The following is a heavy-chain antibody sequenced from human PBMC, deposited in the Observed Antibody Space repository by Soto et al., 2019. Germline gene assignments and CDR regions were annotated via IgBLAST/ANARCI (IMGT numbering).Heavy chain of an antibody. CDR2: IGPSSGDT. J-gene: IGHJ4*02. Sequence: ASVKVSCKASGYTFTKYYLHWVRQAPGHGLEWVGIIGPSSGDTTNAQSFQGRLILTRDTSTSTVYLELSSLTSDDTAVYYCARAAYYYDRSVYYPLKYWGQGPRVTVSS. V-gene: IGHV1-46*01. D-gene: IGHD3-22*01. CDR3: ARAAYYYDRSVYYPLKY. CDR1: GYTFTKYY.